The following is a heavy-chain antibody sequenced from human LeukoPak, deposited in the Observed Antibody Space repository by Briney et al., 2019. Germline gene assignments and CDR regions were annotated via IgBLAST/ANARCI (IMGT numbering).Heavy chain of an antibody. J-gene: IGHJ3*02. V-gene: IGHV3-74*01. CDR1: GFTFSIYW. CDR3: VRDNDRFSFDI. D-gene: IGHD1-1*01. CDR2: IHADGSNT. Sequence: PGGSLRLSCAASGFTFSIYWMHWVRQAPGKGLVWVSRIHADGSNTNYADSVKGRFTISRDNTKNTLYLQMDSLRAEDTAVYYCVRDNDRFSFDIWGQGTMVTVSS.